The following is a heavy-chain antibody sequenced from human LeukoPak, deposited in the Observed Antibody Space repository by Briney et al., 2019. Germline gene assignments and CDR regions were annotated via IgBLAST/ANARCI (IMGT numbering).Heavy chain of an antibody. CDR2: ISPNSGGT. J-gene: IGHJ6*02. V-gene: IGHV1-2*02. Sequence: GASVKVSCKASGYTFTSYEINWVRQAAGQGLEWMGWISPNSGGTNYAQKFQGRVTMTRDTSISTAYMELSSLRSDDTAVYYCARGRGYENQGGYYYYGMDVWGPGTTVAASS. CDR3: ARGRGYENQGGYYYYGMDV. D-gene: IGHD5-12*01. CDR1: GYTFTSYE.